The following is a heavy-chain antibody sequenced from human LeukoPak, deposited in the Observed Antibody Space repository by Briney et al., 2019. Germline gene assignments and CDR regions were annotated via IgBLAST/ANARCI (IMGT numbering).Heavy chain of an antibody. CDR3: ARSQGGFDP. J-gene: IGHJ5*02. Sequence: ASAKVSCKASGGTFSSYAISWVRQAPGQGLEWMGRIIPILGIANYAQKFQGRVTITADKSTSTAYMELSSLRSEDTAVYYCARSQGGFDPWGQGTLVTVSS. CDR1: GGTFSSYA. CDR2: IIPILGIA. D-gene: IGHD3-16*01. V-gene: IGHV1-69*04.